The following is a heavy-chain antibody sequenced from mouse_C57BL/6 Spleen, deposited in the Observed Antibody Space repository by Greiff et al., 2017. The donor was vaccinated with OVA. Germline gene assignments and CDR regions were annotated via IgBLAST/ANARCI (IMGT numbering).Heavy chain of an antibody. CDR1: GYTFTSYW. D-gene: IGHD1-1*01. CDR2: IDPSASYT. CDR3: ARYGSSYDY. Sequence: VQLQQPGAELVKPGASVKLSCKASGYTFTSYWMQWVKQRPGQGLEWIGEIDPSASYTNYNQKFKGKATLTVDTSSSTAYMQLSSLTSEDSAVYYCARYGSSYDYWGQGTTLTVSS. V-gene: IGHV1-50*01. J-gene: IGHJ2*01.